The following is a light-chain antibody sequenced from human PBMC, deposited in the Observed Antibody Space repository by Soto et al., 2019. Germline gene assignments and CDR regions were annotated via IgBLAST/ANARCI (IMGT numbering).Light chain of an antibody. Sequence: EIVMTQFPATLSVSPGERATLSCRASQGVSSNLAWYQQKPGQAPRLLIYGASTRATGIPARFSGSGSGTEFTLTISSLQSEDFAVYYCQQYNNWPPMYTFGQGTKLEIK. V-gene: IGKV3-15*01. J-gene: IGKJ2*01. CDR2: GAS. CDR1: QGVSSN. CDR3: QQYNNWPPMYT.